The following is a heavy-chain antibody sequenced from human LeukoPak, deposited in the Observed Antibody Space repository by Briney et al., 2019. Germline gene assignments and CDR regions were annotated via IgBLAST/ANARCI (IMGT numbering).Heavy chain of an antibody. J-gene: IGHJ4*02. CDR3: VSFYETY. CDR2: INSDGSWT. D-gene: IGHD2/OR15-2a*01. CDR1: GNYW. V-gene: IGHV3-74*01. Sequence: GGSLRLSCAASGNYWMHWVRQAPGKGLVWVSHINSDGSWTSYADSVKGRLTISKDNAKNTVYLQMNSLRAEDTAVYYCVSFYETYRGPGTLVTVSS.